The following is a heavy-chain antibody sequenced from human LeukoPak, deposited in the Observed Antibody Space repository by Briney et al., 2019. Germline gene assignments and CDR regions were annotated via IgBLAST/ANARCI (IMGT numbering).Heavy chain of an antibody. Sequence: GGSLRLSCAASGFTFDDYAMHWVRQAPGKGLEWVSGISWNSGSIGYADSVKGRFTISRDNAKNSLYLQMNSLRAEDTAVYYCARDNSVGDSAWWFDPWGQGTLVTVSS. CDR1: GFTFDDYA. V-gene: IGHV3-9*01. CDR2: ISWNSGSI. J-gene: IGHJ5*02. CDR3: ARDNSVGDSAWWFDP. D-gene: IGHD5-12*01.